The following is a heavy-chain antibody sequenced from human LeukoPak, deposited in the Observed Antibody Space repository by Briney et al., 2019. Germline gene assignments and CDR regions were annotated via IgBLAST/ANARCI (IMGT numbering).Heavy chain of an antibody. CDR2: INPNSGGT. CDR1: GYTFTSYG. V-gene: IGHV1-2*02. D-gene: IGHD6-19*01. J-gene: IGHJ4*02. CDR3: ARTIIAVAGTAYNY. Sequence: ASVKVSCKASGYTFTSYGISWVRQAPGQGLEWMGWINPNSGGTNYAQKFQGRVTMTRDTSISTAYMELSRLRSDDTAVYYCARTIIAVAGTAYNYWGQGTLVTVSS.